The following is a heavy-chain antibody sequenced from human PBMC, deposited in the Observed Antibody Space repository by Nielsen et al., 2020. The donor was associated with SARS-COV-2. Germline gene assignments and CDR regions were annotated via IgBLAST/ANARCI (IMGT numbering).Heavy chain of an antibody. V-gene: IGHV1-18*01. CDR2: ISAYNGNT. CDR3: ATASTFPWLLLSYFDY. D-gene: IGHD3-22*01. CDR1: GYTFTSYG. Sequence: ASVKVSCKASGYTFTSYGISWVRQAPGQGLEWMGWISAYNGNTNYAQKLQGRVTMTEDTSTDTAYMELSSLRSEDTAVYYCATASTFPWLLLSYFDYWGQGTLVTVSS. J-gene: IGHJ4*02.